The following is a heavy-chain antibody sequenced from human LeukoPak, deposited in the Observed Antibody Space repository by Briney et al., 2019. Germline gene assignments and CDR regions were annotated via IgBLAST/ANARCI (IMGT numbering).Heavy chain of an antibody. CDR2: ISSSSSYI. Sequence: TPGGSLRLSCAASGFTFSSYSMNWVRQAPGKGLEWVSSISSSSSYIYYADSVKGRFTISRDNAKNSLYLQMNSLRAEDTAVYYCARSPSAELSLYLDTFYYYYYMDVWGKGTTVTVSS. CDR3: ARSPSAELSLYLDTFYYYYYMDV. V-gene: IGHV3-21*01. CDR1: GFTFSSYS. J-gene: IGHJ6*03. D-gene: IGHD3-16*02.